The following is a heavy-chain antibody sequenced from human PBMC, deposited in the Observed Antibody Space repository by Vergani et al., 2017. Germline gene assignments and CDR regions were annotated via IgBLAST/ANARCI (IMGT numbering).Heavy chain of an antibody. Sequence: QVQLVQSGAEVKKPGASVKVSCKASGYTFTSYGISWVRQAPGQGLEWMGWISAYNGNTNYAQKFQGRVTITADESTSTAYMELSSLRSEDTAVYYCARDIRWSHQFDYWGQGTLVTVSS. CDR3: ARDIRWSHQFDY. J-gene: IGHJ4*02. D-gene: IGHD6-13*01. CDR2: ISAYNGNT. V-gene: IGHV1-18*04. CDR1: GYTFTSYG.